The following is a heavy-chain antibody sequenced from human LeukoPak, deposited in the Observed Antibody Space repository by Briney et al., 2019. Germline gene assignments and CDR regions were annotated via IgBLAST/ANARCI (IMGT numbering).Heavy chain of an antibody. CDR2: IIPIFGTA. Sequence: SVKVSCRASGGTFSSYAISWVRQAPGQGLEWMGGIIPIFGTANYAQKFQGRVTITADESTSTAYMELSSLRSEDTAVYYCARGETGTTYPYYYYGMDVWGQGTTVTVSS. CDR1: GGTFSSYA. CDR3: ARGETGTTYPYYYYGMDV. D-gene: IGHD1-7*01. J-gene: IGHJ6*02. V-gene: IGHV1-69*13.